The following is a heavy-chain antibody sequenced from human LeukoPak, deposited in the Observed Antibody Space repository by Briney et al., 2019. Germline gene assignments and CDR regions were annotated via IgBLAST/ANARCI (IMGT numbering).Heavy chain of an antibody. CDR1: GGSISSGDYY. CDR2: IYYSGST. V-gene: IGHV4-30-4*01. CDR3: ARNSWYSTSYNWFDP. J-gene: IGHJ5*02. Sequence: SETLSLTCTVSGGSISSGDYYWSWIRQPPGKGLEWIGYIYYSGSTYYNPSLKSRVTISVDTSKNQFSLELSSVTAADTAVYYCARNSWYSTSYNWFDPWGQGTLVTVSS. D-gene: IGHD2-15*01.